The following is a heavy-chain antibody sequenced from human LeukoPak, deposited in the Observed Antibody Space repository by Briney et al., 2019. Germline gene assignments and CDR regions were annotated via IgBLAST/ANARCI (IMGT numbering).Heavy chain of an antibody. CDR3: AGDKTTGGWYEFDY. D-gene: IGHD6-19*01. V-gene: IGHV3-23*01. J-gene: IGHJ4*02. Sequence: GGSLRLSCAASGFTFSKYAMSWVRQAPGKGLEWVSATSGSGGSTYYADSVKGRFTISRDTSKNTVSLQMNSLRAEDTAVYYCAGDKTTGGWYEFDYWGQGTLVTVSS. CDR2: TSGSGGST. CDR1: GFTFSKYA.